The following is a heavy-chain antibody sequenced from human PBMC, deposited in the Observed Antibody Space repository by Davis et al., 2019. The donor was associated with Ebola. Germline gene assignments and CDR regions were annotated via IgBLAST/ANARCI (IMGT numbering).Heavy chain of an antibody. V-gene: IGHV3-33*01. CDR2: IWYDGSRE. D-gene: IGHD3-10*01. J-gene: IGHJ5*02. Sequence: PGGSLRLSCAASGFSFNTYGMHWVRQAPGKGLEWLAVIWYDGSREYIADSMKGRFTISRDNSRNTLFLQVNSLRVEETVVYYGRRDSLVLPYYPGYSGWFDPWGQGTLVTVSS. CDR1: GFSFNTYG. CDR3: RRDSLVLPYYPGYSGWFDP.